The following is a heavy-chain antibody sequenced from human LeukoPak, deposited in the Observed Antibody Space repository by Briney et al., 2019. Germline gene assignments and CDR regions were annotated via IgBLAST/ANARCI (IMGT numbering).Heavy chain of an antibody. D-gene: IGHD3-3*01. CDR1: GFTFSTYA. V-gene: IGHV3-23*01. Sequence: PGGSLRLSCAASGFTFSTYAMSWVRQAPGKGLEWVSGISGSGGSTFYADSVKGRFTISRDNSKNTLYLQMNSLRAEDTAVYYCAREGGVVIFHDAFDIWGQGTMVTVSS. J-gene: IGHJ3*02. CDR3: AREGGVVIFHDAFDI. CDR2: ISGSGGST.